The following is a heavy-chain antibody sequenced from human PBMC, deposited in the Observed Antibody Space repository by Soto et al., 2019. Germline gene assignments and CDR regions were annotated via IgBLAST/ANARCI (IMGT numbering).Heavy chain of an antibody. CDR3: AKDLWVSGAFWGYYFDS. CDR2: ISGSGGDT. CDR1: GFTFGNYA. D-gene: IGHD6-19*01. J-gene: IGHJ4*02. V-gene: IGHV3-23*01. Sequence: EVRLLEPGGGLVQPGESLRLSCAASGFTFGNYAMTWVRQAPGKGLEWVSSISGSGGDTDYADSVKGRFTISRDNSKNLLHLEMTSLRAEDTALYYLAKDLWVSGAFWGYYFDSWGKGTLVSVSS.